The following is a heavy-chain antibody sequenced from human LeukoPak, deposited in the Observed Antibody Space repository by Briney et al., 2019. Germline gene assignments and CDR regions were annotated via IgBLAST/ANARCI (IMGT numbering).Heavy chain of an antibody. Sequence: SETLSFTCAVSGGSISSGGYSWSWIRQPPGKGLEWIGYIYHSGSTYYNPSLKSRVTISVDRSKNQFSLKLSSVTAADTAVYYCARNDYNHWFDPWGQGTLVTVSS. CDR2: IYHSGST. J-gene: IGHJ5*02. D-gene: IGHD5-24*01. V-gene: IGHV4-30-2*01. CDR3: ARNDYNHWFDP. CDR1: GGSISSGGYS.